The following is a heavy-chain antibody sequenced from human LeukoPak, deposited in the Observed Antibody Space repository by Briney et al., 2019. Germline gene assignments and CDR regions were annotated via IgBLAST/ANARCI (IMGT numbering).Heavy chain of an antibody. CDR1: GFTFSYFA. D-gene: IGHD4-17*01. V-gene: IGHV3-30-3*01. CDR3: ARNPYGDYNFDS. CDR2: ISCDGSNK. Sequence: GGSLRLSCAASGFTFSYFAMHWVRQAPGKGLEWVAVISCDGSNKYYADSVKGRFTISRDNSKNTLYLQMNSLRAEDTAVYYCARNPYGDYNFDSWGQGALVTVSS. J-gene: IGHJ4*02.